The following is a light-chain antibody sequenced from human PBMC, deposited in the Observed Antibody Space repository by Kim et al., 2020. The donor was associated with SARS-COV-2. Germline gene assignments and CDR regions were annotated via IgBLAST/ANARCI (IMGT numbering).Light chain of an antibody. CDR1: KLGVKY. V-gene: IGLV3-1*01. CDR3: QTWDSSSRHVV. J-gene: IGLJ2*01. Sequence: PGQTASITCSGDKLGVKYASWYQQKPGQSPVLVVYQDNKRPSGIPERFSGSNSGNTATLTISGTRAMDDADYYCQTWDSSSRHVVFGGGTQLTVL. CDR2: QDN.